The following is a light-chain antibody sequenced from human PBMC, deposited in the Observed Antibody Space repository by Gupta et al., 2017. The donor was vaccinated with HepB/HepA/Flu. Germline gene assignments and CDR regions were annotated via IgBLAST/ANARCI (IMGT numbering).Light chain of an antibody. V-gene: IGKV1-9*01. CDR1: QGIYNY. Sequence: DIQLTQSPSFLSASVGDRVTITCRASQGIYNYLAWYQQKPGKAPNLLIYSASTVQSGVPSRFSGSGSGTDFTLTISILHPEDFATYYIQQLNSFRGIFGQGTKLENK. CDR3: QQLNSFRGI. CDR2: SAS. J-gene: IGKJ2*01.